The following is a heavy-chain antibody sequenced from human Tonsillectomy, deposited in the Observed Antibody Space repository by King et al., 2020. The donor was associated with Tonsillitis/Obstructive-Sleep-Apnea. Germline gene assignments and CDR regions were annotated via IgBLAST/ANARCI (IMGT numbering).Heavy chain of an antibody. CDR3: ARVSAGYGGGWYGGNCDY. Sequence: VQLVQSGAEVKKPGSSVKVSCKVSGGTFSNYAISWVRQAPGQGLEWMGVIIPVLEISIYAQKFQGRVTFTADESTSTAYMELTSLRSEDTAVYYCARVSAGYGGGWYGGNCDYWGQGTQVTVSS. J-gene: IGHJ4*02. CDR2: IIPVLEIS. CDR1: GGTFSNYA. V-gene: IGHV1-69*01. D-gene: IGHD6-19*01.